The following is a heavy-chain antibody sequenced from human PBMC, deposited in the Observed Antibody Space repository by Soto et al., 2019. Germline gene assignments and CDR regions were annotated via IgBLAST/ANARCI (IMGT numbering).Heavy chain of an antibody. CDR1: GYTFTNYG. CDR3: ARGLGGSGGSGPLYHMDV. V-gene: IGHV1-18*01. J-gene: IGHJ6*03. Sequence: QVQLVQSGAEVKKPGASVKVSCKASGYTFTNYGITWVRQAPGQGLEWMGWISAYNGISNYAQNLQGRVTMTTDTSTSTAYMELRSLRSDDTAVYYCARGLGGSGGSGPLYHMDVWGKGTTVTVSS. CDR2: ISAYNGIS. D-gene: IGHD3-10*01.